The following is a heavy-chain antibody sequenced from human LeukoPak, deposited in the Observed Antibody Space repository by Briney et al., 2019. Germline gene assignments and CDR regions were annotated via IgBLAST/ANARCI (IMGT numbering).Heavy chain of an antibody. CDR2: INHSGST. CDR3: ARGRIAAAGTGKVIFDY. V-gene: IGHV4-34*01. CDR1: GGSFSGYY. Sequence: TSETLSLTCAVYGGSFSGYYWSWIRQPPGKGLEGRGEINHSGSTNYNPSLNSRGTIPVDTTKNQFSLRLSSLPPADPALYYCARGRIAAAGTGKVIFDYWGQGTLVTVSS. D-gene: IGHD6-13*01. J-gene: IGHJ4*02.